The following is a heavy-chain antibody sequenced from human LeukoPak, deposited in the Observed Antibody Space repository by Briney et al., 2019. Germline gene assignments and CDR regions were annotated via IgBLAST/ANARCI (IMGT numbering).Heavy chain of an antibody. V-gene: IGHV1-18*01. D-gene: IGHD3-22*01. CDR2: ISPYNRNT. CDR3: ARDYYDTSGYYYGSNY. J-gene: IGHJ4*02. CDR1: GYTFTTYG. Sequence: ASVNVSCKASGYTFTTYGINWVRQAPGQGLEWMGWISPYNRNTNYAQNLQGRVTMTTDTSTSTAYMELRSLRSDDTAVYYCARDYYDTSGYYYGSNYWGQGTLVTVSS.